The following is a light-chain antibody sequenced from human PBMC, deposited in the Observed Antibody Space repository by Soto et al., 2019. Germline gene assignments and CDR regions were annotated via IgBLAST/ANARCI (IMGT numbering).Light chain of an antibody. CDR1: PSISTY. J-gene: IGKJ1*01. Sequence: DIQMTQSPSTLSASVGDRVAITCRASPSISTYLAWYQQKPGKAPKLLIYKASSLESGVPSRFSGSGSGAEFTLTISSLQPDDFATYYCQQYNTYSRTFGQGTKVEIK. CDR3: QQYNTYSRT. V-gene: IGKV1-5*03. CDR2: KAS.